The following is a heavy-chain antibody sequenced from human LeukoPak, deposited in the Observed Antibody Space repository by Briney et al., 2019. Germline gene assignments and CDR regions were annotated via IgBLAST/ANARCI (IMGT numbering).Heavy chain of an antibody. D-gene: IGHD6-13*01. J-gene: IGHJ4*02. CDR1: GYTFTGYY. V-gene: IGHV1-2*02. Sequence: ASVKVSCKASGYTFTGYYMHWVRQAPGQGLEWMGWINPNSGGTNYAQKFQGRVTMTRDTSISTAYMELSRLRSDDTAVYYCASRYSSSWYLRGYYFDYWGQGTLVTVSS. CDR2: INPNSGGT. CDR3: ASRYSSSWYLRGYYFDY.